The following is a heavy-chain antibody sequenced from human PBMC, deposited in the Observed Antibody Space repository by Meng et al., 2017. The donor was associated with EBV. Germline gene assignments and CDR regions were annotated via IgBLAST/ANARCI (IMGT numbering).Heavy chain of an antibody. CDR3: ASESGRGYTPDY. D-gene: IGHD3-10*01. CDR2: IIPMSGAP. J-gene: IGHJ4*02. CDR1: GGTFTRDA. Sequence: VRSGAEVKKPGSSVTVSCKTSGGTFTRDAISWVRQAPGQGLEWMGGIIPMSGAPNYAQKFPGRITITADESTSTHYMDLSSLRSEDTAVYYCASESGRGYTPDYWGQGTLVTVSS. V-gene: IGHV1-69*01.